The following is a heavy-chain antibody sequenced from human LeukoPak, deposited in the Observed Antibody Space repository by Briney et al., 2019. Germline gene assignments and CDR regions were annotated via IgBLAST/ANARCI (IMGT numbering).Heavy chain of an antibody. J-gene: IGHJ4*02. CDR3: ARDRSSSWYYFDY. Sequence: GGSLRLSCAASGFTFSSYGMSWVRQAPGKGLEWVSSISSSSSYIYYADSVKGRFTISRDNAKNSLYLQMNSLRAEDTAVYYCARDRSSSWYYFDYWGQGTLVTVSS. CDR1: GFTFSSYG. D-gene: IGHD6-13*01. CDR2: ISSSSSYI. V-gene: IGHV3-21*01.